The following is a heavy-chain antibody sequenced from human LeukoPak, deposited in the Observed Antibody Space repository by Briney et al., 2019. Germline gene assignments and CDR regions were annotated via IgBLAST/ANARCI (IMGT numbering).Heavy chain of an antibody. Sequence: GGSLRLSCAASGFTFSSYAMSWVRQAPGEGLEWVANIKQDGSEKKYVDSVKGRFTVSRDNARNSLFLQMNSLRAEDTAVYYCVGGGAFDFWGQGTMVTVSS. V-gene: IGHV3-7*01. CDR2: IKQDGSEK. CDR1: GFTFSSYA. J-gene: IGHJ3*01. CDR3: VGGGAFDF. D-gene: IGHD3-16*01.